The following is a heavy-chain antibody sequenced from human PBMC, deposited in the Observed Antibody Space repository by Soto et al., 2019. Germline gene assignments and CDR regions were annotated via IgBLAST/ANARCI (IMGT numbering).Heavy chain of an antibody. CDR3: ADDVTGTTRGS. V-gene: IGHV3-64D*08. Sequence: GGSLRLSCSASGFTFSSYAMHWVRQAPGKGLEYVSAISSNGGSTYYADSVKGRFTISRDNSKNTLYLQMSSLRAEDTAVYYCADDVTGTTRGSWGQGTLVTVSS. D-gene: IGHD1-7*01. J-gene: IGHJ5*02. CDR1: GFTFSSYA. CDR2: ISSNGGST.